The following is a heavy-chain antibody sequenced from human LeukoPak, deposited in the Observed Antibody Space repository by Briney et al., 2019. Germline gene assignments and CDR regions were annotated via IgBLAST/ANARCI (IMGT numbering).Heavy chain of an antibody. D-gene: IGHD3-10*01. J-gene: IGHJ4*02. CDR1: GASISGGTYY. CDR3: ARGHRVRGVITFDY. V-gene: IGHV4-39*01. CDR2: IYYTGST. Sequence: SETLSLTCSVSGASISGGTYYWGWIRQPPGKGLEWIGSIYYTGSTYDNPSLKSRVTISVDTSKNQFSLKLSSVTAADTAVYYCARGHRVRGVITFDYWGQGTLVTVSS.